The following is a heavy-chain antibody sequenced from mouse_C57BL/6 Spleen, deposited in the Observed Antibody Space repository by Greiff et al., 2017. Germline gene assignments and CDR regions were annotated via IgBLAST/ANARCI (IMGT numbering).Heavy chain of an antibody. V-gene: IGHV1-82*01. Sequence: VQRVESGPELVKPGASVKISCKASGYAFSSSWMNWVKQRPGKGLEWIGRIYPGDGDTNYNGKFKGKATLTADKSSSTAYMQLSSLTSEDSAVYFCARRGAYSYAMDYWGQGTSVTVSS. CDR3: ARRGAYSYAMDY. J-gene: IGHJ4*01. CDR1: GYAFSSSW. D-gene: IGHD2-10*01. CDR2: IYPGDGDT.